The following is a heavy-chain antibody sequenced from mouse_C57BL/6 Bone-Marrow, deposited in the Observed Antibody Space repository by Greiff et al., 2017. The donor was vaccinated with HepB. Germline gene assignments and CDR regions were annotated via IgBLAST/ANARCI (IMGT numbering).Heavy chain of an antibody. J-gene: IGHJ1*03. D-gene: IGHD1-1*01. V-gene: IGHV1-81*01. CDR2: IYPRSGNT. CDR3: AREYYGSRGYFEV. CDR1: GYTFTSYG. Sequence: VQLQQSGAELARPGASVKLSCKASGYTFTSYGISWVKQRTGQGLEWIGEIYPRSGNTYYNEKFKGKATLTADKSSSTAYMALRSLTSEDSAVYFWAREYYGSRGYFEVWGTGTTVTVSS.